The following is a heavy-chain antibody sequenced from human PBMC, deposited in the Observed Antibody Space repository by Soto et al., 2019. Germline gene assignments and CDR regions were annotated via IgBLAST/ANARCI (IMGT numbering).Heavy chain of an antibody. J-gene: IGHJ4*02. D-gene: IGHD4-17*01. CDR1: GGTFSSYA. Sequence: ASVKVSCKASGGTFSSYAISWVRQAPGQGLEWMGGIIPIFGTANYALKFQGRVTITADKSTSTAYMELSSLRSEDTAVYYCARDVTRTGYFDYWGQGTLVTVSS. CDR2: IIPIFGTA. V-gene: IGHV1-69*06. CDR3: ARDVTRTGYFDY.